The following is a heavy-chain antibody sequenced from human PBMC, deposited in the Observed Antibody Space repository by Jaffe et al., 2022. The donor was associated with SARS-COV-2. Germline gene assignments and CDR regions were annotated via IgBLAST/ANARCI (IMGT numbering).Heavy chain of an antibody. CDR2: IYHSGRT. V-gene: IGHV4-38-2*02. Sequence: QVQLQESGPGLVKPSETLSLTCTVSGYSISSGYFWGWIRQPPGKDLEWIGSIYHSGRTHYNPSLKSRVTISVDTSKNQFSLKLSSVTAADTAVYYCARQFCSSTSCYAALHFDYWGRGTLVTVSS. CDR1: GYSISSGYF. CDR3: ARQFCSSTSCYAALHFDY. D-gene: IGHD2-2*01. J-gene: IGHJ4*02.